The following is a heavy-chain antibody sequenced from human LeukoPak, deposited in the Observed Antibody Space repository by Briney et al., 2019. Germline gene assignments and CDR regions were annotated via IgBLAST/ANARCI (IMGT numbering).Heavy chain of an antibody. D-gene: IGHD6-13*01. J-gene: IGHJ4*02. V-gene: IGHV4-39*01. Sequence: SETLSLTCTVSGGSISSSSYYWGWIRQPPGKGLEWIGSIYYSGSTYYNPSPKSRVTISVDTSKNQFSLKLSSVTAADTAAYYCANAGVAAAGTIYWGQGTLVTVSS. CDR1: GGSISSSSYY. CDR3: ANAGVAAAGTIY. CDR2: IYYSGST.